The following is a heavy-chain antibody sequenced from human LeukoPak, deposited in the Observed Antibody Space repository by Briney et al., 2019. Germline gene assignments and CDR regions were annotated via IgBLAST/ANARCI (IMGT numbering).Heavy chain of an antibody. V-gene: IGHV1-2*02. J-gene: IGHJ3*02. CDR1: GYTFTSYD. Sequence: GASVKVSCRASGYTFTSYDIHWVRQAPGQGLEWMGWINPNSGGTNYAQKFQGRVTMTRDTSISTAYMELSRLRSDDTAVYYCARQPAGHYYDSSGYYGRAFDIWGQGTMVTVSS. D-gene: IGHD3-22*01. CDR3: ARQPAGHYYDSSGYYGRAFDI. CDR2: INPNSGGT.